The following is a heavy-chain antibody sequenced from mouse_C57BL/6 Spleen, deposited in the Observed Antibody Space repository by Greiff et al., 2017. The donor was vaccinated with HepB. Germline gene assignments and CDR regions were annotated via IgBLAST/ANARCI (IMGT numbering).Heavy chain of an antibody. Sequence: VQLQQSGPELVKPGASVKISCKASGYAFSSSWMNWVKQRPGKGLEWIGRIYPGDGDTNYNGKFKGKATLTAYKSSSTAYMQLSSLTSEDSAVYFCASEVDTVVANFDYWGKGTTLTVSS. CDR3: ASEVDTVVANFDY. CDR2: IYPGDGDT. D-gene: IGHD1-1*01. V-gene: IGHV1-82*01. CDR1: GYAFSSSW. J-gene: IGHJ2*01.